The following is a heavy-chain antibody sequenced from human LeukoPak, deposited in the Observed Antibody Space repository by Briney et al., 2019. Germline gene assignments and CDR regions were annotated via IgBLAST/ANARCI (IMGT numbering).Heavy chain of an antibody. V-gene: IGHV4-34*01. Sequence: SETLSLTCAVYGGSFSGYYWSWIRQPPGKGLEWIGEINHSGSTNYNPSLKIRVTISVDTSKNQFSLKLSSVTAADTAVYYCARGPYGDGTYYFDYWGQGTLVTVSS. J-gene: IGHJ4*02. CDR1: GGSFSGYY. D-gene: IGHD4-17*01. CDR2: INHSGST. CDR3: ARGPYGDGTYYFDY.